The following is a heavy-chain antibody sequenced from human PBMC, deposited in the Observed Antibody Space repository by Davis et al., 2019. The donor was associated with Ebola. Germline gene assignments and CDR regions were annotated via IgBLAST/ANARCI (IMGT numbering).Heavy chain of an antibody. V-gene: IGHV3-48*01. Sequence: PGGSLRLSCAASGFTFSSYSMNWVRQAPGKGLEWVSYISSSSSTIYYADSVKGRFTISRDNSKNTLYLQMNSLRAEDTAVYYCAKDSYAASYSSSWSLYYYYGMDVWGKGTTVTVSS. CDR3: AKDSYAASYSSSWSLYYYYGMDV. CDR1: GFTFSSYS. CDR2: ISSSSSTI. J-gene: IGHJ6*04. D-gene: IGHD6-13*01.